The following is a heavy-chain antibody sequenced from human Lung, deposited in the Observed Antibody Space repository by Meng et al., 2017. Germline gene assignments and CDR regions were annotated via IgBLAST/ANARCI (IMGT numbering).Heavy chain of an antibody. CDR2: MKSNVDGGTV. J-gene: IGHJ4*01. Sequence: EVQLVESGGGCVKPGGSLRLSCAASGFTFSNAWMTWVRQAPGKGLEWIGRMKSNVDGGTVDYAAAVKGRFFISRDDSENTFYLQMNSLKTEDTAVYYCSGHVDYWGHGTLVTVFS. CDR3: SGHVDY. V-gene: IGHV3-15*01. CDR1: GFTFSNAW.